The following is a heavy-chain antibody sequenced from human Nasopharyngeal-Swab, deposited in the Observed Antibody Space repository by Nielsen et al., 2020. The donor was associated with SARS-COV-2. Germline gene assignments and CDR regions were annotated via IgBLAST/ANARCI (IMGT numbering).Heavy chain of an antibody. CDR2: IYPGDSDT. CDR3: AIAARPFAIDY. V-gene: IGHV5-51*01. CDR1: GYNFAIYW. Sequence: GESLKISCKGSGYNFAIYWIGWVRQMPGKGLEWMAIIYPGDSDTRYSPSFQGHVTISTDESISTAYLQWSSLKASDTAMYYCAIAARPFAIDYWGQGTLVTVSS. J-gene: IGHJ4*02. D-gene: IGHD6-6*01.